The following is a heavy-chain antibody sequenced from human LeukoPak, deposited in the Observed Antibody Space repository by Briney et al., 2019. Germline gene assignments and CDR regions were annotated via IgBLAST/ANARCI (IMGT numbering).Heavy chain of an antibody. D-gene: IGHD6-19*01. V-gene: IGHV4-4*07. Sequence: PSETLSLTCTVSGASVSSFSWSWIRQSAGKELEWIGGVYAGGSPSYNPSLKSRLTMSVDTSKNQFSLKLTSVTAADTAVYYCARELSTSGWLRGVDCWGQGTLVTVSS. J-gene: IGHJ4*02. CDR1: GASVSSFS. CDR2: VYAGGSP. CDR3: ARELSTSGWLRGVDC.